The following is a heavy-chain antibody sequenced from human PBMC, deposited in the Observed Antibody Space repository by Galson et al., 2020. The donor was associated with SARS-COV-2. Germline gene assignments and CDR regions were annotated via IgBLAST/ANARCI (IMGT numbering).Heavy chain of an antibody. D-gene: IGHD6-19*01. CDR1: GGSISSSHFY. J-gene: IGHJ6*02. Sequence: SETLSLTCSVSGGSISSSHFYWGWIRQPPGKGLEWIGNIHYSGSTYYNPSLNSRVTISVDMSNSQISLQLTSVTAADTAVYYCAREIRRGGGWYYYSGMDVWGQGTTVTVSS. V-gene: IGHV4-39*07. CDR3: AREIRRGGGWYYYSGMDV. CDR2: IHYSGST.